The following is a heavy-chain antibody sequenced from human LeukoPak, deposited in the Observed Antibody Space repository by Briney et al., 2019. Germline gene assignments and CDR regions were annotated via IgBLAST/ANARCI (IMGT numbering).Heavy chain of an antibody. J-gene: IGHJ5*02. D-gene: IGHD6-19*01. Sequence: ETLSLTCAVSGGSISSSNWWSWVRQPPGKGLEWVAHIKPDGSEKNYVDSVKGRFTLFRDDAKNSVYLQMNSLRVEDTAVYYCARDSGSGGPWGQGTPVTVSS. CDR2: IKPDGSEK. CDR1: GGSISSSNW. V-gene: IGHV3-7*01. CDR3: ARDSGSGGP.